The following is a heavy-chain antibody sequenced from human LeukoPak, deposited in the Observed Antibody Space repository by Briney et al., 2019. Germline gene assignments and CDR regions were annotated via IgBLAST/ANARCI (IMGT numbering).Heavy chain of an antibody. D-gene: IGHD1-7*01. J-gene: IGHJ3*02. V-gene: IGHV3-74*01. Sequence: PGGSLRLSCAASGFTFGNSWVHWVRQAPGKGLVWVSLINADGTTTTYADSVKGRFTISRDNAKNSLYLQMHSLRAEDTAFYFCAKDVTGTGAFDIWGQGTMVTVSS. CDR1: GFTFGNSW. CDR2: INADGTTT. CDR3: AKDVTGTGAFDI.